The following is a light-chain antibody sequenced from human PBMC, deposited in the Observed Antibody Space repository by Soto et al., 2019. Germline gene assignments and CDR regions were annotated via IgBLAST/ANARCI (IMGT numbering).Light chain of an antibody. CDR3: QQYGSSPPT. J-gene: IGKJ5*01. CDR2: GAS. Sequence: DIVATQSPGTLSFSPGDRATLSCRASQTVSSSYLAWYQQKPGQAPRLLIYGASSRATGIPDRFSGSGSGTDFTLTISRLEPEDFAVYYCQQYGSSPPTFGQGTRLEIK. CDR1: QTVSSSY. V-gene: IGKV3-20*01.